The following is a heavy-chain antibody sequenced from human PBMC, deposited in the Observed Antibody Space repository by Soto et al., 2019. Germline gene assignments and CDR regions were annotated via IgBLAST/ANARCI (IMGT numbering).Heavy chain of an antibody. CDR3: VGGSHADY. V-gene: IGHV3-7*03. CDR1: GFSFSGYL. Sequence: EVQLMESGGGLVRPGGSLKLSCTASGFSFSGYLVTWVRQPPGRCLEWVDNINHDGIEKYQADFVKGRFVLSREHAKNSVYLQMTYLRADDTAIYYCVGGSHADYWGRGTPVTVSS. D-gene: IGHD2-15*01. J-gene: IGHJ4*02. CDR2: INHDGIEK.